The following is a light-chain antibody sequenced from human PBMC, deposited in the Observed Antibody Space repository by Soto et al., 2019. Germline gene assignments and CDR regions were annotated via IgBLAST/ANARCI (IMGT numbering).Light chain of an antibody. V-gene: IGKV2-30*02. CDR2: EVS. Sequence: DVVMTQSPLFLPVTLGQPASISCRSSQSLIHSDGNTYLSWFQQRPGQSPRRLIYEVSDRDSGVPDRFTGSGSGTDFTLKISRVEAEDVGVYYCSQGTHWPWTFGQGTEVEIK. J-gene: IGKJ1*01. CDR1: QSLIHSDGNTY. CDR3: SQGTHWPWT.